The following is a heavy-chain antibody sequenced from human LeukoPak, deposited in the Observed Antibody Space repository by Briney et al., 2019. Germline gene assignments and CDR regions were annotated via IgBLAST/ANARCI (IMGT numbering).Heavy chain of an antibody. CDR1: GYTFTSYA. CDR2: INAGNGNT. D-gene: IGHD3-22*01. J-gene: IGHJ3*02. Sequence: ASVKVSCKASGYTFTSYAMHWVRQAPGQRLEWMGWINAGNGNTKYSQEFQGRVTITRDTSATTTYMELSSLRSEDMAVYYCARCYYDRRRYYCAAFDTWGQGTMVTVSS. CDR3: ARCYYDRRRYYCAAFDT. V-gene: IGHV1-3*03.